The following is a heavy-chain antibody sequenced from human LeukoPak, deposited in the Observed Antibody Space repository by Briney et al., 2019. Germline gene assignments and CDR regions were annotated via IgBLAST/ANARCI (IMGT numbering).Heavy chain of an antibody. V-gene: IGHV3-7*03. CDR1: GVTFSSDW. D-gene: IGHD4-17*01. CDR3: ARDGNDYGDYGDAFDI. J-gene: IGHJ3*02. CDR2: IKQDGSEK. Sequence: GGSLRLSCAASGVTFSSDWMSWVRQAPGKGLEWVANIKQDGSEKYYVDSVKGRFTISRDNAKNSLYLQMNSLRAEDTAVYYCARDGNDYGDYGDAFDIWGQGTMVTVSS.